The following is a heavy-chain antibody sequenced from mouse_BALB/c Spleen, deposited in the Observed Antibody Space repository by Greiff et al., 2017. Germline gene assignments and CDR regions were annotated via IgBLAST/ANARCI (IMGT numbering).Heavy chain of an antibody. J-gene: IGHJ4*01. Sequence: EVKLVESGGGLVQPGGSLKLSCAASGFTFSSYTMSWVRQTPEKRLEWVAYISNGGGSTYYPDTVKGRFTISRDNAKNTLYLQMSSLKSEDTAMYYCAQIPYCDGDAGAMDYWGQGTSVTVSA. CDR1: GFTFSSYT. D-gene: IGHD1-1*01. CDR2: ISNGGGST. V-gene: IGHV5-12-2*01. CDR3: AQIPYCDGDAGAMDY.